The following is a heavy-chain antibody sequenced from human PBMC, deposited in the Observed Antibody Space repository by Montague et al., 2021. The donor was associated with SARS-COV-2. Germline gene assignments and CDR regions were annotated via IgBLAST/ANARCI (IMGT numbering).Heavy chain of an antibody. D-gene: IGHD1-1*01. CDR2: IYYGGTA. J-gene: IGHJ1*01. Sequence: SETLSLTCTVSGGSISVSSYYWVWIRQPPGKGPEWIGSIYYGGTADYNPSLKSRVTIPVDTSNNQFSLKLTSLTAADTAVYSCASSPLRTSGANWYDKYFQHWGQGTRVTVSS. V-gene: IGHV4-39*07. CDR1: GGSISVSSYY. CDR3: ASSPLRTSGANWYDKYFQH.